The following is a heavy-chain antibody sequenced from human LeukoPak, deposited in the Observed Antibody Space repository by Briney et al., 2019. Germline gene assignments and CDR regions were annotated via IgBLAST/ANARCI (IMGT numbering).Heavy chain of an antibody. CDR1: GFTFSSYA. CDR3: ARGGGSVFFDY. CDR2: ISSSAAST. D-gene: IGHD1-26*01. J-gene: IGHJ4*02. Sequence: ESGGSLRLSCEASGFTFSSYALTWVRQAPGKGLEWVSTISSSAASTLYADSVKGRFTISRQNSKNTLYLQMNSLRAEDTAVYYCARGGGSVFFDYWGQGTLVTVSS. V-gene: IGHV3-23*01.